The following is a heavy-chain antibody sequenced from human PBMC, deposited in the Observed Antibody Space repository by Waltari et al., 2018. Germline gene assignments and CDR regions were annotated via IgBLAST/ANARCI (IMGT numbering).Heavy chain of an antibody. D-gene: IGHD1-26*01. Sequence: EVQLMESGGDLVQPGGSLSPSCSAAGFALGHYAISWVRQAPGKGLEWVSALSDSGKHTYYADSVKGRFTISRDNSKNTLYLQMNSLTVEDTAVYYCAKDETGLLFLVFDSWGPGTLVTVSS. CDR3: AKDETGLLFLVFDS. CDR1: GFALGHYA. CDR2: LSDSGKHT. V-gene: IGHV3-23*01. J-gene: IGHJ4*02.